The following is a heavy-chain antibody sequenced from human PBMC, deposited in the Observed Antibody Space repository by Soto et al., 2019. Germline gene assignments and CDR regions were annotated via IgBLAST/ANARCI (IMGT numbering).Heavy chain of an antibody. CDR3: TKDQGINMLVVVKNY. V-gene: IGHV3-15*01. Sequence: VGSLRLSSTASGFTFSNAWMSRVRHAPGKGLECVGRIKSKTDGRTTDYAAPVKGRFTISRDDSKNTLYLQMNSLKTEDTAVYYCTKDQGINMLVVVKNYWGKVTLVTVSS. CDR2: IKSKTDGRTT. D-gene: IGHD3-22*01. J-gene: IGHJ4*02. CDR1: GFTFSNAW.